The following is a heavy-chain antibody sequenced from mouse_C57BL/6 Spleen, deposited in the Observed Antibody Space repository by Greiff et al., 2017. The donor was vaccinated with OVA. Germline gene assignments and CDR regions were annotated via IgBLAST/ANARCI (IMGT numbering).Heavy chain of an antibody. CDR3: TRTGYSNYWYFDV. CDR1: GYTFTDYE. CDR2: IDPETGGT. V-gene: IGHV1-15*01. J-gene: IGHJ1*03. Sequence: VQLQQSGAELVRPGASVTLSCKASGYTFTDYEMHWVKQTPVHGLEWIGAIDPETGGTAYNQKFKGKAILTAEKSSSTAYMELRSLTSEDSAVYYCTRTGYSNYWYFDVWGTGTTVTVSS. D-gene: IGHD2-5*01.